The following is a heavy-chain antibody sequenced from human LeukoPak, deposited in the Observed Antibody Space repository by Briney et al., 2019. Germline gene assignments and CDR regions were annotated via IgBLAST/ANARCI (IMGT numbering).Heavy chain of an antibody. D-gene: IGHD3-10*01. CDR3: ARAPIYGSGSSTVDY. Sequence: ASVKVSCKASGYTFTSYYMHWVRQAPGQGLEWMGIINPSGGSTSYAQKFQGRVTMTRDTSTSTAYMELSRLRSDDTAVYYCARAPIYGSGSSTVDYWGQGTLVIVSS. CDR1: GYTFTSYY. CDR2: INPSGGST. V-gene: IGHV1-46*01. J-gene: IGHJ4*02.